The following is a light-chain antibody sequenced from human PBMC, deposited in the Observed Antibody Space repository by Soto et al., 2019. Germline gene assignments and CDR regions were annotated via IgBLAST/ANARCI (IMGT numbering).Light chain of an antibody. V-gene: IGKV3-20*01. Sequence: TQSPGTLSLSPGETATLSCRASQSVSNNYVVWYQQKPGQPPRLLIYLASSRATGIPDRFSGSGSGTDFTLTINNLQPEDFASYFCLQVYSFPRTFGLGTKVDIK. CDR3: LQVYSFPRT. J-gene: IGKJ1*01. CDR1: QSVSNNY. CDR2: LAS.